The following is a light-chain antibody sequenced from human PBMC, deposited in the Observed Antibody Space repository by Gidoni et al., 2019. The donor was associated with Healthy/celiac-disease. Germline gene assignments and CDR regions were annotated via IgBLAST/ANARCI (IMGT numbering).Light chain of an antibody. V-gene: IGKV3-11*01. CDR3: QQRSNGGVT. CDR2: DAS. Sequence: EIVLTQSPATLSLSPGERATLSCRASQSVSSYLAWYQQKPGQAPRLLIYDASNRATGIPARFSGSGSGTDFTLTISSLEPEDFAVYYCQQRSNGGVTFXQXTRLEIK. CDR1: QSVSSY. J-gene: IGKJ5*01.